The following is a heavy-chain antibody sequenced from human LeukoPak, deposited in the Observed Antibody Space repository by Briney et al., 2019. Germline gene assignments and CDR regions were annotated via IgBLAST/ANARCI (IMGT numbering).Heavy chain of an antibody. D-gene: IGHD6-13*01. V-gene: IGHV4-38-2*02. CDR3: ARDLSGSSWYYFDY. CDR2: IYHSGRA. Sequence: PSETLSLTCAVSGSSISSTYYCGCIRQPPRRGLEWIGTIYHSGRAYFNPSLKSRLTISLDTSKNQFSLRMSSVTAADTAVYYCARDLSGSSWYYFDYWGQGTLVTVSS. CDR1: GSSISSTYY. J-gene: IGHJ4*02.